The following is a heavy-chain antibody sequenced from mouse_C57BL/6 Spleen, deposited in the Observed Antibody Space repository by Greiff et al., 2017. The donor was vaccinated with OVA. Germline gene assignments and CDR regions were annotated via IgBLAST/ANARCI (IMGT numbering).Heavy chain of an antibody. D-gene: IGHD1-1*01. Sequence: QVQLQQSGAELVKPGASVKISCKASGYAFSSYWMNWVKQRPGKGLEWIGQIYPGDGDTNYNGKFKGKATLTADKSSSTAYMQLSSLTSEDSAVYFCARSYYGSSGDFFAYWGQGTLVTVSA. V-gene: IGHV1-80*01. CDR3: ARSYYGSSGDFFAY. CDR2: IYPGDGDT. CDR1: GYAFSSYW. J-gene: IGHJ3*01.